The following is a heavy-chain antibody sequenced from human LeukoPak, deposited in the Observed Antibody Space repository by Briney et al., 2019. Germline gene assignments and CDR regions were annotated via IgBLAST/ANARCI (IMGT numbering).Heavy chain of an antibody. CDR3: VAVPETDFWIGFYLDY. CDR2: ITWHSGSR. CDR1: GFTFYDYA. D-gene: IGHD3-3*01. V-gene: IGHV3-9*01. Sequence: GGSLRLSCAASGFTFYDYAMRWVRQAPGKGLEWVSGITWHSGSRGYADSVQGRFTISRDNAKNSLYLEMDSLRADDTALYYCVAVPETDFWIGFYLDYWGQGTLVTVSS. J-gene: IGHJ4*02.